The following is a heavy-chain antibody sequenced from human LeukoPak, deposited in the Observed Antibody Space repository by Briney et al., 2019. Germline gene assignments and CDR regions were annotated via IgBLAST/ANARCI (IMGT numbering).Heavy chain of an antibody. J-gene: IGHJ3*02. CDR2: IYHRGST. V-gene: IGHV4-59*08. CDR3: ARSGVYTGYDAFDI. CDR1: GGSINISY. D-gene: IGHD6-13*01. Sequence: PSETLSLTCTVSGGSINISYWSWIRQPPGKGLEWIGYIYHRGSTNYNPSLKSRVTISVDTSKNQYSLNLSSVAAADTAVYYCARSGVYTGYDAFDIWGQGTRVTVSS.